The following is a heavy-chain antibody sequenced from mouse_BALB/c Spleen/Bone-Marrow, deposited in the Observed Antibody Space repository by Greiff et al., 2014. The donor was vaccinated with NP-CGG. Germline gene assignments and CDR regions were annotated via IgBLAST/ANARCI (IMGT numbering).Heavy chain of an antibody. CDR1: GYTFSSDY. D-gene: IGHD2-12*01. Sequence: VQLQQSGAELVKSGASVKLSCKASGYTFSSDYMYWVKQRPGQGLEWIGEINPSNGGTNFNEKFKGKATLTVDKSSSTAYMQLSSLTSEDSAVYYCTRSRRAMDYWGQGTSVTVSS. CDR2: INPSNGGT. CDR3: TRSRRAMDY. J-gene: IGHJ4*01. V-gene: IGHV1S81*02.